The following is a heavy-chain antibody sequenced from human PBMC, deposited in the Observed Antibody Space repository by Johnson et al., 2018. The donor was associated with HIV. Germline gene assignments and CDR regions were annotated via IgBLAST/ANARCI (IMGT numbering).Heavy chain of an antibody. Sequence: VQLVESGGGLVQPGGSLRLSCAASGFTFSSYAMSWVRQAPGKGLEWVSAISGSGGSTYYADSVKGGFTISRDNSKNTLYLQMNSLRAEDTAVYYCAKDLQQPQRGEHALAQDAFDIWGQGTMVTVSS. V-gene: IGHV3-23*04. D-gene: IGHD6-13*01. CDR3: AKDLQQPQRGEHALAQDAFDI. J-gene: IGHJ3*02. CDR1: GFTFSSYA. CDR2: ISGSGGST.